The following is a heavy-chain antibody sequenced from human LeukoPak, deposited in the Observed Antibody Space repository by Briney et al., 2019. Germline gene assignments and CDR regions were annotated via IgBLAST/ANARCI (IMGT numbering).Heavy chain of an antibody. Sequence: GRSLRLSCAASGFTFDDYAMHWVRQAPGKGLEWVSGISWNSGSIGYADSVKGRFTISRDNAKNSLYLQMNSLRAEDTALYYCAKGLYYYDSSGAFDIWGQGTMVTVSS. D-gene: IGHD3-22*01. J-gene: IGHJ3*02. CDR1: GFTFDDYA. V-gene: IGHV3-9*01. CDR3: AKGLYYYDSSGAFDI. CDR2: ISWNSGSI.